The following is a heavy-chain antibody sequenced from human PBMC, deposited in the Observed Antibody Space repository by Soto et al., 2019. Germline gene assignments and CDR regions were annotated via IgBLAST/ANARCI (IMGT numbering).Heavy chain of an antibody. CDR3: AKNNYGDYGFYYYGMDV. CDR2: ISGSGGTT. CDR1: GFTFKSYV. Sequence: EVQLLESGGGLVQPGGSLRLSCAASGFTFKSYVMSWVRQAPGQGLEWVSGISGSGGTTYYADSVKGRFTISRDNSRTTLSLLMNSLRGEDTAVYYCAKNNYGDYGFYYYGMDVWGQGTTVTVSS. V-gene: IGHV3-23*01. D-gene: IGHD4-17*01. J-gene: IGHJ6*02.